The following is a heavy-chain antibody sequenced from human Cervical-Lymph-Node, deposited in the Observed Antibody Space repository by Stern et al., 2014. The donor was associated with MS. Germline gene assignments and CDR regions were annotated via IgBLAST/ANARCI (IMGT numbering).Heavy chain of an antibody. Sequence: VQLEESGAEVKRPGASVKGSCKASGYTFTDYYVHWVRQAPGQGLEWMGWINPNSGGTNYAQKFQGRVTMTRDTSISTAYMELSSLRSDDTAVYYCARGRYYDGSGYYLAFWGQGTLVTVSS. J-gene: IGHJ4*02. V-gene: IGHV1-2*02. CDR3: ARGRYYDGSGYYLAF. CDR2: INPNSGGT. CDR1: GYTFTDYY. D-gene: IGHD3-22*01.